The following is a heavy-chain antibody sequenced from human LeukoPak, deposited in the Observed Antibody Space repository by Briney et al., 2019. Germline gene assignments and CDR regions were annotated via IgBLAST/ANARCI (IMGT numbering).Heavy chain of an antibody. D-gene: IGHD3-3*01. Sequence: GSLRLSCAASGFIFGKYWMSWVRQAPGKGLEWAANIKLDGSEKNYVDSVKGRFTISRDNTKNSLYLQMNSLRAEDTAVFYCARDQYDTWSRRGNFDSWGQGTLVIVSS. CDR1: GFIFGKYW. V-gene: IGHV3-7*03. CDR3: ARDQYDTWSRRGNFDS. J-gene: IGHJ4*02. CDR2: IKLDGSEK.